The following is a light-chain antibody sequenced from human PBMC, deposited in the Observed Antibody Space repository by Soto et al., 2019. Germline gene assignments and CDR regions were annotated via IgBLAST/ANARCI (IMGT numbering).Light chain of an antibody. Sequence: EIVLTQSPGTLSLSPGDRATLSCSASQSVSTNYLAWYQQSLGQAPRLLIYGASSRATGIPDRFSGNGSGTDFTLTISRLEPEDFAVYYCHQYGSTPFTFGPGTKVDIK. CDR3: HQYGSTPFT. CDR2: GAS. J-gene: IGKJ3*01. CDR1: QSVSTNY. V-gene: IGKV3-20*01.